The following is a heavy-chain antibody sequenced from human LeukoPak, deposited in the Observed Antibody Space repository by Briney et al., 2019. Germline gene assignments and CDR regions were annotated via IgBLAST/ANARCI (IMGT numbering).Heavy chain of an antibody. V-gene: IGHV4-31*03. D-gene: IGHD3-10*01. J-gene: IGHJ5*02. CDR1: GGSISSGGYY. CDR2: IYYSGST. CDR3: ARDYGSGSYPYNWFDP. Sequence: PSETLSLTCTVSGGSISSGGYYWSWIRQHPGKGLEWIGYIYYSGSTYYNPSLTIRVTISVDTSKNQFSLKLSSVTAADTAVYYCARDYGSGSYPYNWFDPWGQGTLVTVSS.